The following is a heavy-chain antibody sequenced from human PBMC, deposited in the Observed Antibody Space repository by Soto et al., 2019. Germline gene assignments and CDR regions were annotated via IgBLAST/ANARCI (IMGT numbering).Heavy chain of an antibody. V-gene: IGHV4-30-2*02. D-gene: IGHD5-18*01. CDR1: GGSISSGGYS. Sequence: SETLSLTCAVSGGSISSGGYSWSWIRQPPGKGLEWIGYIYHSGSTYYNPSLKSRVTISVDTSKNQFSLKLSSLRAEDTAVYYCVYPDTAMAPGSWGQGTLVTVSS. CDR2: IYHSGST. CDR3: VYPDTAMAPGS. J-gene: IGHJ4*02.